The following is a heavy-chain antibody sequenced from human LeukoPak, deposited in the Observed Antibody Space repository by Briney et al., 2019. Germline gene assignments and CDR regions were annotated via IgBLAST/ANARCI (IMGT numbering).Heavy chain of an antibody. Sequence: SETLSLTCAVCGGSFSGYYWSWIRQPPGKGLEWIGEINHSGSTNYNPSLKSRVTISVDTSKNQFSLKLSSVTAADTAVYYCARSPKGFYGSGSPPWYWGQGTLVTVSS. CDR3: ARSPKGFYGSGSPPWY. CDR1: GGSFSGYY. CDR2: INHSGST. J-gene: IGHJ4*02. V-gene: IGHV4-34*01. D-gene: IGHD3-10*01.